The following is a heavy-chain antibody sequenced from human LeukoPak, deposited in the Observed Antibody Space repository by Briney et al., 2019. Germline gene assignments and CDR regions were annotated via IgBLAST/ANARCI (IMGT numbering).Heavy chain of an antibody. CDR3: ARGSRGTIFGVVISYYFDY. D-gene: IGHD3-3*01. V-gene: IGHV4-34*01. CDR2: INHSGST. CDR1: SGSFSGYY. J-gene: IGHJ4*02. Sequence: SETLSLTCAVYSGSFSGYYWSWIRQPPGKGLEWIGEINHSGSTNYNPSLKSRVTISVDTSKNQFPLKLSSVTAADTAVYYCARGSRGTIFGVVISYYFDYWGQGTLVTVSS.